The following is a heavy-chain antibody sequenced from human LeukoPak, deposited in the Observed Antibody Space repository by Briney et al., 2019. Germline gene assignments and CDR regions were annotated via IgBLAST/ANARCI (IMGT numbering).Heavy chain of an antibody. CDR1: GGSISSYY. D-gene: IGHD6-19*01. CDR3: ARGYSSGWSYYFDY. V-gene: IGHV4-59*08. Sequence: SETLSLTCTVSGGSISSYYWSWIRQPPGKGLEWIGYIYYSGSTNYNPSLKSRVTISVDTSKNQFSLKLSSVTAADTAVYYCARGYSSGWSYYFDYWGQGTLVTVSS. J-gene: IGHJ4*02. CDR2: IYYSGST.